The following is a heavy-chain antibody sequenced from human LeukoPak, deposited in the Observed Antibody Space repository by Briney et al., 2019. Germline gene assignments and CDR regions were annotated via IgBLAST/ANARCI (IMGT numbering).Heavy chain of an antibody. V-gene: IGHV1-69*05. Sequence: GASVKVSCKASGGTFSSYAISWVRQAPGQGLEWMGGIIPIFGTANYAQKFQGRVTMTTDTSTSTAYMELRSLRSDDTAVYYCASLNNHYGSGRGPTYYMDVWGKGTTVTISS. D-gene: IGHD3-10*01. J-gene: IGHJ6*03. CDR2: IIPIFGTA. CDR1: GGTFSSYA. CDR3: ASLNNHYGSGRGPTYYMDV.